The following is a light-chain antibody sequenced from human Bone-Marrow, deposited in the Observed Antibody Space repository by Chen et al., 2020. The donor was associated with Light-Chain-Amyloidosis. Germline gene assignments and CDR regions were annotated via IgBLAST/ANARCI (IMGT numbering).Light chain of an antibody. CDR2: RDT. V-gene: IGLV3-25*03. CDR1: DLPTEY. J-gene: IGLJ2*01. CDR3: QSADSSGTYEVI. Sequence: SYELTQPPSVSVSPGQTARITCSGDDLPTEYAYWYQQKPGQAPVLVIHRDTERPSGISERFSGSSSGTTATLTSSGVRAEDEADYHCQSADSSGTYEVIFGGGTKLTVL.